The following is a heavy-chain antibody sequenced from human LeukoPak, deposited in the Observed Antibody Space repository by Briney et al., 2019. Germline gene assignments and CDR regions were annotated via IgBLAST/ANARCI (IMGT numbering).Heavy chain of an antibody. J-gene: IGHJ4*02. D-gene: IGHD3-22*01. V-gene: IGHV4-4*07. CDR2: IYTSGST. CDR1: GGSISSYY. CDR3: ARDLYDSPSFDY. Sequence: SQTLSLTCTVSGGSISSYYWSWIRQPAGKGLEWIGRIYTSGSTNYNPSLKSRVTMSVDTSKNQFSLKLSSVTAADTAVYYCARDLYDSPSFDYWGQGTLVTVSS.